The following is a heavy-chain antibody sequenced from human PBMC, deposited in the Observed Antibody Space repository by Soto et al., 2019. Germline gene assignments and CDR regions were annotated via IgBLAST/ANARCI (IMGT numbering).Heavy chain of an antibody. CDR2: IIPIFGTA. CDR3: ARDRSYEQWLVHYY. Sequence: ASVKVSCKASGGTFSSYAISWLRQAPGQGLEWMGGIIPIFGTANYAQKFQGRVTITADESTSTAYMELSSLRSEDTAVYYCARDRSYEQWLVHYYWGQGTLVTVSS. CDR1: GGTFSSYA. J-gene: IGHJ4*02. D-gene: IGHD6-19*01. V-gene: IGHV1-69*13.